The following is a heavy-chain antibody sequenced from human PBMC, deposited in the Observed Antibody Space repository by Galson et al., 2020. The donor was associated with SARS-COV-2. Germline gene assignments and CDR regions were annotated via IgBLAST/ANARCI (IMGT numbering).Heavy chain of an antibody. CDR3: ARSPTLTRAYYFDY. J-gene: IGHJ4*02. CDR1: GFSLSTSGVC. Sequence: SGPTLVKPTQTLTLTCTFSGFSLSTSGVCVSWIRQPPGKALEWLARIDWDDDKFYSTSLKTRLTISKDTSKNQVVLTMTNMDPVDTATYYCARSPTLTRAYYFDYWGKGTLVAVSS. CDR2: IDWDDDK. V-gene: IGHV2-70*17.